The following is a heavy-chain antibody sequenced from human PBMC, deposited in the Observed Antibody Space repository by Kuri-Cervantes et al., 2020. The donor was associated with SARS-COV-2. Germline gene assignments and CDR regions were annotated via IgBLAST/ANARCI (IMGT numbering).Heavy chain of an antibody. D-gene: IGHD4-23*01. J-gene: IGHJ6*02. CDR2: MNPNSGNT. CDR1: GYTFTSYD. V-gene: IGHV1-8*01. CDR3: ARDYGGNSWGPYYYYYGMDV. Sequence: ASVKVSCKASGYTFTSYDINWVRQATGQGLEWMGWMNPNSGNTGYAQKFQGRVTMTRNTSISTAYMELRSLRSDDTAVYYCARDYGGNSWGPYYYYYGMDVWGQGTTVTVSS.